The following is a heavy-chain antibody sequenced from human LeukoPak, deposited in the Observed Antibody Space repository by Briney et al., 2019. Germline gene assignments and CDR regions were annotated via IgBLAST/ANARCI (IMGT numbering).Heavy chain of an antibody. V-gene: IGHV3-23*01. D-gene: IGHD4-17*01. CDR2: ISGSGGST. Sequence: GGSLRLSCAASGFTFSSYGMSWVRQAPGKGLEWVSAISGSGGSTYYADSVKGRFTISRDNSENSLYLQMNSLRVEDTAIYYCAKGALVTTRPNFDYWGQGTLVTVSS. CDR1: GFTFSSYG. CDR3: AKGALVTTRPNFDY. J-gene: IGHJ4*02.